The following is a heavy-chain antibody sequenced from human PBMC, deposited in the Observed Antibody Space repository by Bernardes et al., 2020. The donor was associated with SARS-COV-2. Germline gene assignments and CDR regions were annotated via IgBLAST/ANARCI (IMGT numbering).Heavy chain of an antibody. D-gene: IGHD3-22*01. CDR1: GFTFSDYY. V-gene: IGHV3-11*01. CDR3: AREGDSSGDNSVGADAFDI. J-gene: IGHJ3*02. Sequence: GGSLRLSCAASGFTFSDYYMSWIRQAPGKGLEWVSYISSSGSTIYYADSVKGRFTISRDNAKNSLYLQMNSLRAEDTAVYYCAREGDSSGDNSVGADAFDIWGQGTMVTVSS. CDR2: ISSSGSTI.